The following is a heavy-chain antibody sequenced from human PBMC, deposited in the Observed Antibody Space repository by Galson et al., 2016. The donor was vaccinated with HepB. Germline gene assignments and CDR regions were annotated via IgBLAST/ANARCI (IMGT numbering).Heavy chain of an antibody. CDR1: GFTLSSFS. Sequence: SLRLSCAASGFTLSSFSMNWVRQAPGKGLEWVSSITSRSSHIFYADSVKGRFTISRDNAKDSLYLQMNSLRAEDTALYYCAKDFLRNYYGSGSFYPAPPAIDYWGQGTLVTVSS. CDR3: AKDFLRNYYGSGSFYPAPPAIDY. J-gene: IGHJ4*02. V-gene: IGHV3-21*04. CDR2: ITSRSSHI. D-gene: IGHD3-10*01.